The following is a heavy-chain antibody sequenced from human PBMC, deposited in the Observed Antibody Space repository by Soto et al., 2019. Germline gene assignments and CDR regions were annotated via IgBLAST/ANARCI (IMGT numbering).Heavy chain of an antibody. CDR3: ARDRAPHTHSSGYLDY. V-gene: IGHV1-46*01. CDR2: INPSGGST. J-gene: IGHJ4*02. CDR1: GYTFTSYY. D-gene: IGHD3-22*01. Sequence: ASVKVSCKASGYTFTSYYMHWVRQAPGQGLEWMGIINPSGGSTSYAQKFQGRVTMTRDTSTSTVYMELSSLRSEDTAVYYCARDRAPHTHSSGYLDYWGQGTLVTVSS.